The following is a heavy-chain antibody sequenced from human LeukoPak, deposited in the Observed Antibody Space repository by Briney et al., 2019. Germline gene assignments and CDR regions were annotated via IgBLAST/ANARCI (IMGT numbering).Heavy chain of an antibody. CDR1: GFTFSSYS. Sequence: GSLILSCAASGFTFSSYSMNWVRQAPGRGLEWVSSISSSSSYIYYADSVKGRFTISRDNAKNSLYLQMNSLRAEDTAVYYCARDIEAAGLFLDYWGQGTLVTVSS. D-gene: IGHD6-13*01. CDR2: ISSSSSYI. V-gene: IGHV3-21*01. CDR3: ARDIEAAGLFLDY. J-gene: IGHJ4*02.